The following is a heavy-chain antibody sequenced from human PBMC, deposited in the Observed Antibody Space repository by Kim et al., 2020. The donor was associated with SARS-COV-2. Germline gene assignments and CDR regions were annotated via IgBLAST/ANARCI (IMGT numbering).Heavy chain of an antibody. J-gene: IGHJ6*02. CDR1: GFTFSSYS. D-gene: IGHD3-3*01. CDR3: ARDSYDFWSGYSEYGMDV. Sequence: GGSLRLSCAASGFTFSSYSMNWVRQAPGKGLEWVSSISSSSSYIYYADSVKGRFTISRDNAKNSLYLQMNSLRAEDTAVYYCARDSYDFWSGYSEYGMDVWGQGTTVTVSS. CDR2: ISSSSSYI. V-gene: IGHV3-21*01.